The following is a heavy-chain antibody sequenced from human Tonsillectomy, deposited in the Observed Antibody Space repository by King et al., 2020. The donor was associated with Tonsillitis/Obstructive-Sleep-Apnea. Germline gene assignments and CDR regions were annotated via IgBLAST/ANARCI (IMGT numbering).Heavy chain of an antibody. V-gene: IGHV4-31*02. Sequence: QLQESGPGLVKPSQTLSLTCSVSGGSIRSGAYYWSWSRQRPGKGLEWIGNIDYGGSTSYNPSLLSRVTMSVDTAQNQFSLKLSSVTAADTAVYYCARDLAAQNYYYYYMDVWGKGTTVTVSS. CDR2: IDYGGST. CDR1: GGSIRSGAYY. CDR3: ARDLAAQNYYYYYMDV. D-gene: IGHD6-6*01. J-gene: IGHJ6*03.